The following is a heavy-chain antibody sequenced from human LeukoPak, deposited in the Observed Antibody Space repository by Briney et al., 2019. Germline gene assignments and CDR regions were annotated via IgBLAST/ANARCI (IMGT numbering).Heavy chain of an antibody. CDR2: IWYDGSNK. D-gene: IGHD3-22*01. Sequence: GGSLRLSCAASGFTFSSYGMHWVRQAPGKGLEWVAVIWYDGSNKYYADSVKGRFTISRDNSKNTLYLQMNSLRAEDTAVYYCARDRALYYYDSSVYYPDAFDIWGQGTMVTVSS. CDR3: ARDRALYYYDSSVYYPDAFDI. J-gene: IGHJ3*02. V-gene: IGHV3-33*01. CDR1: GFTFSSYG.